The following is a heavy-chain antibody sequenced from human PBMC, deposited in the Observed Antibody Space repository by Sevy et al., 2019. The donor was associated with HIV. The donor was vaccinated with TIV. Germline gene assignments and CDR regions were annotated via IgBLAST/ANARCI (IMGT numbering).Heavy chain of an antibody. Sequence: SETLSLTCTVSGDSISSYYWSWIRQPPGKGLEWIGYIYYSGSTNYNPSLKSRVAISKDTSKNQFSLKLSSVTAAATAVYYCARALQDYYYGMDVWGQGTTVTVSS. V-gene: IGHV4-59*01. CDR1: GDSISSYY. CDR2: IYYSGST. J-gene: IGHJ6*02. CDR3: ARALQDYYYGMDV.